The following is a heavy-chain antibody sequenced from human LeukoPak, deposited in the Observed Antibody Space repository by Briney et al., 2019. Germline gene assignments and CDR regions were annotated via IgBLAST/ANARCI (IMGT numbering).Heavy chain of an antibody. J-gene: IGHJ4*02. Sequence: SETLSLTCAVYGGSFSGYYWSWIRQPPGKGLEWIGEINHSGSTNYNPSLKSRVTISVDTSKNQFSLKLSSVTAADTAVYCCARGPWTSGYYTPLGVPYFDYWGQGTLVTVSS. D-gene: IGHD3-3*01. CDR1: GGSFSGYY. CDR2: INHSGST. CDR3: ARGPWTSGYYTPLGVPYFDY. V-gene: IGHV4-34*01.